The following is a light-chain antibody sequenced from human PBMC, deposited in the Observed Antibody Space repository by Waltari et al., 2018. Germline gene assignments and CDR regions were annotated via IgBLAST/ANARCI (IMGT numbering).Light chain of an antibody. CDR1: QPVNFNY. V-gene: IGKV3-20*01. CDR2: HTS. Sequence: EIVLTQSPGTLSLSPGERATLFCRASQPVNFNYVAWYQQVAGQPPRLLIFHTSDRATGIPDRFCGRGSGTDFTLTISRLEPEDFAVYYCQQYGTSVPGVFGGGTKVEI. CDR3: QQYGTSVPGV. J-gene: IGKJ4*01.